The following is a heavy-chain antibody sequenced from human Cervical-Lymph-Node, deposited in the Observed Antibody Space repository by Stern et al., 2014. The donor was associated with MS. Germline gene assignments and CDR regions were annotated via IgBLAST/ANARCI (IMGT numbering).Heavy chain of an antibody. CDR2: IDDTGRT. CDR1: GGSISSSYY. Sequence: VQLVESGPGLVKPSETLSRTCTVSGGSISSSYYWGWIRQSSGKGLEWIGSIDDTGRTFYKPSLKSRVTISVDTSNKQFSLKLSSVTAADTAVYYCVRQVTVRSRFDYWGQGTLVTVSS. V-gene: IGHV4-39*01. J-gene: IGHJ4*02. CDR3: VRQVTVRSRFDY. D-gene: IGHD4-11*01.